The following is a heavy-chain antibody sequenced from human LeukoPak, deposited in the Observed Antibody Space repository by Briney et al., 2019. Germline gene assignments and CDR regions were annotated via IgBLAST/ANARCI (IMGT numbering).Heavy chain of an antibody. CDR1: GGSFSGYY. CDR2: INHSGST. V-gene: IGHV4-34*01. J-gene: IGHJ4*02. Sequence: KASETLSLTCAVYGGSFSGYYWSWIRQPPGKGLEWIGEINHSGSTNYNPSLKSRVTISVDTSKNQFSLKLSSVTAADTAVYYCARDRDRYFDYWGQGTLVTVSS. CDR3: ARDRDRYFDY.